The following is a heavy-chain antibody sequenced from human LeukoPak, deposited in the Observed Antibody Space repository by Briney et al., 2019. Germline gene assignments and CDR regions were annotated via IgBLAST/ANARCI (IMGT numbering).Heavy chain of an antibody. D-gene: IGHD3-22*01. CDR3: AKGAYYHDRSGYYLLDY. V-gene: IGHV3-23*01. CDR2: ISGSGDSI. Sequence: GGSLRLSCAVSGFTFSSYAMSWVRQAPGKGLEWVSAISGSGDSIYYADSVKGRFTISRDNPKNTVSLQMSSLRAGDTAVYYCAKGAYYHDRSGYYLLDYWGQGTLVTVSS. CDR1: GFTFSSYA. J-gene: IGHJ4*02.